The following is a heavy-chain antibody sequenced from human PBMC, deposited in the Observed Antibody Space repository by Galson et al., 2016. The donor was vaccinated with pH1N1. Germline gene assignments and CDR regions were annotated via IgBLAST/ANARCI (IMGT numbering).Heavy chain of an antibody. D-gene: IGHD6-13*01. CDR1: GDSISSDGYY. V-gene: IGHV4-31*03. CDR2: IYYTGIT. J-gene: IGHJ6*02. CDR3: AGEDRIAAVGSTGYYYYGMDV. Sequence: TLSLTCTVSGDSISSDGYYWSWIRQHPGKGLEWIGYIYYTGITYYKPSLKSRVTISVDTSKNQFSLNLRSVTAADTAVYYCAGEDRIAAVGSTGYYYYGMDVWGQGTTVTVSS.